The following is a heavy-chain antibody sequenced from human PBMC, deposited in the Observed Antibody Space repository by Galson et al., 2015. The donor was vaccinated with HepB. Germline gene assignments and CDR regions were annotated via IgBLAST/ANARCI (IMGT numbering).Heavy chain of an antibody. CDR2: IYYSGST. J-gene: IGHJ3*02. D-gene: IGHD3-10*01. Sequence: ETLSLTCTVSGGSISSSSYYWGWIRQPPGKGLEWIGSIYYSGSTYYNPSLKSRVTISVDTSKNQLSLKLSSVTAADTAVYYCAKRGLLQPTRAAFDIWGQGTMVTVSS. V-gene: IGHV4-39*01. CDR1: GGSISSSSYY. CDR3: AKRGLLQPTRAAFDI.